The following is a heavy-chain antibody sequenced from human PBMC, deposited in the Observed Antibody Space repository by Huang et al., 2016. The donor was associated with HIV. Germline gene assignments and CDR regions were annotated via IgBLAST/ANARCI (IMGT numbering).Heavy chain of an antibody. V-gene: IGHV7-4-1*02. CDR3: VRVRRVMDTYCVADCSTLEAFDI. J-gene: IGHJ3*02. D-gene: IGHD2-21*02. CDR1: GYTFTNYG. CDR2: INTDTGKP. Sequence: QVQLVQSGSELKKPGASVKVSCKASGYTFTNYGVHWVRQAPGQGREWMGLINTDTGKPRYAQGLTGRLVVSLDTSVNTAYLQISSLKAADSAIYYCVRVRRVMDTYCVADCSTLEAFDIWGQGTVVTVSA.